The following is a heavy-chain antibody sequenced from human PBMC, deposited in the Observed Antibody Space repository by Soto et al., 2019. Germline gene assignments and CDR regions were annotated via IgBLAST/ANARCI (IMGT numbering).Heavy chain of an antibody. D-gene: IGHD6-19*01. CDR1: GFTFSSYG. V-gene: IGHV3-33*01. CDR3: ASGPYSSGWLYYFDY. CDR2: IWYDGSNK. J-gene: IGHJ4*02. Sequence: QVQLVESGGGVVQPGRSLRLSCAASGFTFSSYGMHWVRQAPGKGLEWVAVIWYDGSNKYYADSVKGRFTISRDNSKNPLYLQMNSLRAEDTAVYYCASGPYSSGWLYYFDYWGQGTLVTVSS.